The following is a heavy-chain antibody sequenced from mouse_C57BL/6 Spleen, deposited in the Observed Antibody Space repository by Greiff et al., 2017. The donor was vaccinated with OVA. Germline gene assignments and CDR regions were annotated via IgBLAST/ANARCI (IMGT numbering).Heavy chain of an antibody. CDR3: ARCYYGSSYDAMDY. CDR1: GYAFSSSW. D-gene: IGHD1-1*01. V-gene: IGHV1-82*01. J-gene: IGHJ4*01. CDR2: IYPGDGDT. Sequence: QVQLKESGPELVKPGASVKISCKASGYAFSSSWMNWVKQRPGKGLEWIGRIYPGDGDTNYNGKFKGKATLTADKSSSTAYMQLSSLTSEDSAVYFCARCYYGSSYDAMDYWGQGTSVTVSS.